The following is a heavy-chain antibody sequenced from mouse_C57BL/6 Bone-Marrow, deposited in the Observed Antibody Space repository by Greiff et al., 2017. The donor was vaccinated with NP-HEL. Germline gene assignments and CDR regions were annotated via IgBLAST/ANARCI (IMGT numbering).Heavy chain of an antibody. D-gene: IGHD2-4*01. CDR2: INPYNGGT. J-gene: IGHJ3*01. Sequence: EVKLMESGPVLVKPGDSVKMSCKASGYTFTDYYMNWVKQSHGKSLEWIGVINPYNGGTSYNQKFKGKATLTVDKSSSTAYMELNSLTSEDSAVYYCARWGNYDYDGFAYWGQGTLVTVSA. CDR1: GYTFTDYY. CDR3: ARWGNYDYDGFAY. V-gene: IGHV1-19*01.